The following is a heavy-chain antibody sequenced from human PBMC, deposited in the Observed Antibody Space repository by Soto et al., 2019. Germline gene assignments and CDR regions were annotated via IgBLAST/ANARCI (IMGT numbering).Heavy chain of an antibody. CDR2: TSYDGGKK. CDR3: AKDLGGTYLPDS. D-gene: IGHD1-26*01. Sequence: QVQLVESGGGVVQPGKSLRLSCAASGFLFSSFGMHWVRQTPGKGLEWVAVTSYDGGKKYYADSVKGRFTISRDNSMNTLYLQMNSLRSDDSALYYCAKDLGGTYLPDSWGQGTLVTVSS. CDR1: GFLFSSFG. J-gene: IGHJ5*01. V-gene: IGHV3-30*18.